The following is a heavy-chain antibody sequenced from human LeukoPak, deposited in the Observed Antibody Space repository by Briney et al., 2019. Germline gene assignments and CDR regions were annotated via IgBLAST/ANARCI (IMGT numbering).Heavy chain of an antibody. J-gene: IGHJ4*02. CDR3: AREWGSGYFSLDY. Sequence: GGSLRLSCAASSFSFSSYAMSWVRQAPGKGLEWVSTINNSGGTTYYADSVKGRFTISRDNSKNTLYMQMNSLTAEDTAVYYCAREWGSGYFSLDYWGQGTLVTVSS. CDR2: INNSGGTT. V-gene: IGHV3-23*01. CDR1: SFSFSSYA. D-gene: IGHD5-12*01.